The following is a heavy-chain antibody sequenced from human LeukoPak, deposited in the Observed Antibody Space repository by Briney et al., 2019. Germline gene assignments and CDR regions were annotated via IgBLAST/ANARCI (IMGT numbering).Heavy chain of an antibody. J-gene: IGHJ6*03. D-gene: IGHD1-26*01. Sequence: SETLSLTCTVSGGSISSYYWSWIRQPPGKGLEWIGYIYYSGSTNYNPSLKSRVTISVDTSKNQFSLKLSSVTAADTAVYYCARARYVVGATTAPYYYYMDVWGKGTTVTVSS. CDR3: ARARYVVGATTAPYYYYMDV. V-gene: IGHV4-59*01. CDR2: IYYSGST. CDR1: GGSISSYY.